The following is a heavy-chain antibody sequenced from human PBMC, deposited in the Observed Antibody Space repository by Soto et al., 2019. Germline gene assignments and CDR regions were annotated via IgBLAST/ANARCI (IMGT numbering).Heavy chain of an antibody. J-gene: IGHJ4*02. CDR3: ASYSYGRLDY. CDR2: IYYSGST. V-gene: IGHV4-61*05. D-gene: IGHD3-10*01. CDR1: GGSISSSGYY. Sequence: SETLSLTCTVSGGSISSSGYYWGWIRQHPGKGLEWIGYIYYSGSTNYNPSLNSRVTISVDTSKNQFSLKLNSVTAADTAVYYCASYSYGRLDYWGQGTPVTVSS.